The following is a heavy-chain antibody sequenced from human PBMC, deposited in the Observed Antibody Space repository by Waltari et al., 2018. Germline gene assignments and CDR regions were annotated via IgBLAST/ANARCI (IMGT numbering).Heavy chain of an antibody. CDR1: GDTLRKLP. Sequence: QVQLVQSGAEVKKPGASVKVSCKVSGDTLRKLPIHWVRQAPGKGLEWMGGFDLEDGEKVFTQKFQGRVTTTEDTSTDTAYMELHGLRSEDTAVYFCATRDYDASGYTYYWGQGTLVSVSS. V-gene: IGHV1-24*01. CDR2: FDLEDGEK. CDR3: ATRDYDASGYTYY. D-gene: IGHD3-22*01. J-gene: IGHJ4*02.